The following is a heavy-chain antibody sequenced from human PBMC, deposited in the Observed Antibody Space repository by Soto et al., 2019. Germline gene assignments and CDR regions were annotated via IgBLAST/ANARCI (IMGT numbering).Heavy chain of an antibody. CDR1: GFTFSSYS. J-gene: IGHJ3*02. Sequence: EVQLVESGGGLVKPGGSLRLSCAASGFTFSSYSMNWVRQAPGKGLEWVSSISSSSSYIYYADSVKGRFTISRDNAKNSLYLQINSLRAEDTAVSYCARVLEQTYDAFDIWGQGTMVTVSS. CDR2: ISSSSSYI. CDR3: ARVLEQTYDAFDI. D-gene: IGHD1-1*01. V-gene: IGHV3-21*01.